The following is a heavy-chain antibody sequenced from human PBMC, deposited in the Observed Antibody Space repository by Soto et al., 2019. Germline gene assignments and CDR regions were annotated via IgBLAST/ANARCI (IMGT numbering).Heavy chain of an antibody. D-gene: IGHD1-26*01. CDR3: TTARALVGATFDY. V-gene: IGHV3-15*07. CDR2: IKSKTDGGRT. Sequence: GGSLRLSCAASGFTFSNAWMNWVRQAPGKGLEWVGRIKSKTDGGRTDYAAPMKGRFTISRVDSKNTLHLQMNSLKTEDTAVYYCTTARALVGATFDYWGQGTLVTVSS. CDR1: GFTFSNAW. J-gene: IGHJ4*02.